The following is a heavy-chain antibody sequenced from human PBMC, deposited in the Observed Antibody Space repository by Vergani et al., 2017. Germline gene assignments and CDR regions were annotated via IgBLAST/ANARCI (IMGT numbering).Heavy chain of an antibody. J-gene: IGHJ4*02. Sequence: LQLVESGGGLVQPGGSLRLSCAASGSTVSGNYMTWVRQAPGKGLEWISYISASGNTRYYIDSVKGRFTISRDNAKNSLFLQLDSLRAEDTAIYYCARDVLAGSLLLLGHWGQGTLVTVSS. CDR1: GSTVSGNY. CDR2: ISASGNTR. CDR3: ARDVLAGSLLLLGH. D-gene: IGHD6-19*01. V-gene: IGHV3-11*04.